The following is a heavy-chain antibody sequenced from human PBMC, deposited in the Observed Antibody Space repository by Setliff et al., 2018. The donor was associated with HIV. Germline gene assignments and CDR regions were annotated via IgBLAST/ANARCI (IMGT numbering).Heavy chain of an antibody. CDR3: AREQVGFGPPRGMDV. CDR1: GYTFSTCA. CDR2: INAGNGKT. D-gene: IGHD3-10*01. Sequence: ASVKVSCKASGYTFSTCAMHWVRQAPGQRLEWMGWINAGNGKTKYSQKFQGRVTIMRDTSASTAYMELSSLRSEDTAVYYCAREQVGFGPPRGMDVWGQGTTVTVSS. J-gene: IGHJ6*02. V-gene: IGHV1-3*01.